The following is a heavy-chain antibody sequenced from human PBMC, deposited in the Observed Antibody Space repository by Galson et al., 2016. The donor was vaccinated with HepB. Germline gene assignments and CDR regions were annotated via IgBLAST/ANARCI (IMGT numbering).Heavy chain of an antibody. CDR3: ARWIVPTIIEDLYYYGLDV. CDR1: GGAINSAYH. V-gene: IGHV4-31*03. J-gene: IGHJ6*02. Sequence: TLSLTCSVSGGAINSAYHWSWIRQHPGKGLEWIGYISYTGTTNYKSSLKSRIFMSIDTSKNQFSLKLSSVTAADTAVYYCARWIVPTIIEDLYYYGLDVWGQGTTVTVSS. D-gene: IGHD5-12*01. CDR2: ISYTGTT.